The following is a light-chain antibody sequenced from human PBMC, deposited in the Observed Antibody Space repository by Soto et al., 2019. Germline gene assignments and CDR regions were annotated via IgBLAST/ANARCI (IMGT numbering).Light chain of an antibody. V-gene: IGKV2-28*01. Sequence: DIVMTQSPLSLPVTPGEPASISCRSSQSLLHSNGYNSLDWYLQKPGQSPQILIYLGSNRASGVPDRFSGSGSGTDFTLKISRVEAEDVGVYYCMQALQTPNTFGQGTKLEIK. CDR3: MQALQTPNT. CDR1: QSLLHSNGYNS. CDR2: LGS. J-gene: IGKJ2*01.